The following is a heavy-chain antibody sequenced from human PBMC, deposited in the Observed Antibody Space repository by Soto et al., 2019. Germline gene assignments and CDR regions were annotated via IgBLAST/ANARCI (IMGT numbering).Heavy chain of an antibody. V-gene: IGHV3-23*01. CDR1: GFTFSSYA. D-gene: IGHD2-2*01. Sequence: EVQLLESGGGLVQPGGSLRLSCAASGFTFSSYAMSWVRQAPGKGLEWVSAISGSGGSTYYADSVKGRFTISRDNSKNTLYLQMNSLRAEDTAVYYCAKDPEGYSSSTSCYAYYFDYWGQGTLVTVSS. CDR2: ISGSGGST. J-gene: IGHJ4*02. CDR3: AKDPEGYSSSTSCYAYYFDY.